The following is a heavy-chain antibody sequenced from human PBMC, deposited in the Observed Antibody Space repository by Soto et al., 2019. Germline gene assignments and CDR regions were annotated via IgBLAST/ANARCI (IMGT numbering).Heavy chain of an antibody. J-gene: IGHJ4*02. CDR1: GYTFTGYY. V-gene: IGHV1-2*04. CDR2: INPNSGGT. D-gene: IGHD2-15*01. Sequence: GASVKVSCKASGYTFTGYYMHWVRQAPGQGLEWMGWINPNSGGTNYAQKFQGWVTMTRDTSISTAYMELSRLRSDDTAVYYCARGYCSGGSCYSGFDYWGQGTLVTVSS. CDR3: ARGYCSGGSCYSGFDY.